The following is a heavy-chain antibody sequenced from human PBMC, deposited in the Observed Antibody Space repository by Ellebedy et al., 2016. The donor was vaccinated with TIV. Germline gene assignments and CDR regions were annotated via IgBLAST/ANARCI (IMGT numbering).Heavy chain of an antibody. J-gene: IGHJ3*02. CDR3: AKDHRGADDAFDI. D-gene: IGHD1-26*01. CDR2: ISSSGSTI. CDR1: GFTFSDYY. Sequence: GGSLRLSCAASGFTFSDYYMSWIRQAPGKGLEWVSYISSSGSTIYYADSVKGRFTISRDNAKNSLYLQMNSLRAEDTALYYCAKDHRGADDAFDIWGQGTLVTVSS. V-gene: IGHV3-11*01.